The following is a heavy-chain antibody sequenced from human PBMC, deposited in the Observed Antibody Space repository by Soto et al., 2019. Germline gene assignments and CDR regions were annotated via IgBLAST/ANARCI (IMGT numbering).Heavy chain of an antibody. Sequence: GASVKVSCKASGYTFTSYGISWVRQSPGQGLEGMGWISAYNDNTNYAQKLQGRVTMTTDTSTSTAYMELRSLRSDDTAVYYCARDGRLAPYYDILTGYSPSMDVWGQGTTVTVSS. V-gene: IGHV1-18*01. CDR1: GYTFTSYG. D-gene: IGHD3-9*01. CDR3: ARDGRLAPYYDILTGYSPSMDV. CDR2: ISAYNDNT. J-gene: IGHJ6*02.